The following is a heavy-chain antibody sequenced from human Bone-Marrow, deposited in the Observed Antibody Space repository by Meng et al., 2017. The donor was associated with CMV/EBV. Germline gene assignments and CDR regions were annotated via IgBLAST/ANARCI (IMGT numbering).Heavy chain of an antibody. CDR2: INFDASST. J-gene: IGHJ4*02. CDR1: GFTLRSYW. CDR3: ARGPYYFDL. V-gene: IGHV3-74*01. Sequence: LRRSCAASGFTLRSYWVNWVRQAPGEGLVWVSRINFDASSTSYADSVKGRFTISRDNAKNTLYLQVNSLTADDTAVYYCARGPYYFDLWGQGTLVTVSS.